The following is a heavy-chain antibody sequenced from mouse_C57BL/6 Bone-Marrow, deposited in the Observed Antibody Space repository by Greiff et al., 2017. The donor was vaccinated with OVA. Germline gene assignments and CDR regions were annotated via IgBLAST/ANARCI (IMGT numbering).Heavy chain of an antibody. V-gene: IGHV1-63*01. CDR2: IYPGGGYT. CDR3: ARREGTSYAIDY. Sequence: QVQLKQSGAELVRPGPSVKMSCKASGYTFTNYWIGWAKQRPGHGLEWIGDIYPGGGYTNYNEKFKGKATLTADKSSSTAYMQFSSLTSEDSAIYYCARREGTSYAIDYWGQGTSVTVSS. CDR1: GYTFTNYW. D-gene: IGHD5-1*01. J-gene: IGHJ4*01.